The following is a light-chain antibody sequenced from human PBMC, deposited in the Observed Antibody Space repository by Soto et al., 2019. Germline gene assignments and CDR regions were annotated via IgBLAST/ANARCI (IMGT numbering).Light chain of an antibody. Sequence: DIQMTQSPSSLSASVGDRVTITSRASQSISSYLNWYQQKPGKAPKLLIDAASSLQSGVPSRFSGSGSGTDFTLTISSLQPEDFATYYCQQSYSTPRTFGQGTKVEIK. CDR2: AAS. J-gene: IGKJ1*01. CDR3: QQSYSTPRT. CDR1: QSISSY. V-gene: IGKV1-39*01.